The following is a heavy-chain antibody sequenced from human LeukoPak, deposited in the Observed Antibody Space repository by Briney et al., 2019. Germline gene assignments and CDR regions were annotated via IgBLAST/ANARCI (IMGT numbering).Heavy chain of an antibody. V-gene: IGHV4-34*01. Sequence: SETLSLTCAVYGGSFSGYYWSWIRQPPGKGLEWIGEINHSGSTNYNPSLKSRVTMSVDTSKNQFSLKLTSVTAADTAVYYCARGEWSPVYYYYGMDVWGQGTTVTVSS. D-gene: IGHD3-3*01. CDR1: GGSFSGYY. CDR2: INHSGST. J-gene: IGHJ6*02. CDR3: ARGEWSPVYYYYGMDV.